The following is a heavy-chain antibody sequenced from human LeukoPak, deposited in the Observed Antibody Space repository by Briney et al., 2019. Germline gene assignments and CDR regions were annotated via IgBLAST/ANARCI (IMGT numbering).Heavy chain of an antibody. V-gene: IGHV3-9*01. CDR1: GFTFDDYA. D-gene: IGHD3-10*01. CDR3: AREMMSYYYRAGSYYSP. Sequence: PGGSLRLSCAASGFTFDDYAMHWVRQAPGKGLEWVSGISWSSGSIGYADSVKGRFAISRDNAKNSLYLQMNSLRAEDTAVYYCAREMMSYYYRAGSYYSPWGQGTLVTVSS. CDR2: ISWSSGSI. J-gene: IGHJ5*02.